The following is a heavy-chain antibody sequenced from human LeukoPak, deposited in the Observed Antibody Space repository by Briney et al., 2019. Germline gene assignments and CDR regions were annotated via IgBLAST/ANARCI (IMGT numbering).Heavy chain of an antibody. V-gene: IGHV5-51*01. D-gene: IGHD3-10*01. J-gene: IGHJ6*03. CDR2: IYPGDSDT. CDR1: GYSFTNYW. CDR3: ARDLGLYGSGSYSGYMDV. Sequence: GESLKISCKGSGYSFTNYWIAWVRQMPGKGLEWMGMIYPGDSDTRYRSSFQGQVTISADKSISTAYLQWSSLKASDTAMYYCARDLGLYGSGSYSGYMDVWGKGTTVTISS.